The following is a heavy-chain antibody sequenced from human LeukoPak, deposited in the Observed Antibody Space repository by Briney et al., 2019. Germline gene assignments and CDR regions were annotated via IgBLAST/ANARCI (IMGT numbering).Heavy chain of an antibody. CDR2: IWYDESNK. Sequence: PGGSLRLSCAASGFTFSSYGMHWVRQAPGKGLEWVAVIWYDESNKYYADSVKGRFTISRDNSKNTLYLQMNSLRAEDTAVYYCAKVLRRYNWNDGDWFDPWGQGTLVTISS. CDR1: GFTFSSYG. V-gene: IGHV3-33*06. D-gene: IGHD1-1*01. CDR3: AKVLRRYNWNDGDWFDP. J-gene: IGHJ5*02.